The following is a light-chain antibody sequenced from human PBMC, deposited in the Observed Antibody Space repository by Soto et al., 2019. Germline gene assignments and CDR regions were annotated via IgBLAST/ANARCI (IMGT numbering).Light chain of an antibody. CDR1: QTSSSW. J-gene: IGKJ5*01. CDR2: AAS. CDR3: QQYYSYPIT. V-gene: IGKV1-5*01. Sequence: DIQMTQSRSTLSGSVGDRVTIGCLASQTSSSWLAWYQQKPGKAPKLLIYAASTLQSGVPSRFSGSGSGTDFTLTISCLQSEDFATYYCQQYYSYPITFGQGTRLEI.